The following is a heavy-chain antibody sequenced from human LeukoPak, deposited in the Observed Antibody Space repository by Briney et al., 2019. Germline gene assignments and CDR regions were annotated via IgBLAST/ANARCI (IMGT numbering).Heavy chain of an antibody. CDR3: AREVRYDSGRYYLAY. Sequence: GGSLRLSCAASGFTFSNFGMHWVRQAPGKGLEWVAFIYYHGGETYQADSVKDRFTISRDNSINTLYLQMTSLRAEDTAVYYCAREVRYDSGRYYLAYWSQGTLVTVSS. D-gene: IGHD3-22*01. V-gene: IGHV3-33*01. J-gene: IGHJ4*02. CDR2: IYYHGGET. CDR1: GFTFSNFG.